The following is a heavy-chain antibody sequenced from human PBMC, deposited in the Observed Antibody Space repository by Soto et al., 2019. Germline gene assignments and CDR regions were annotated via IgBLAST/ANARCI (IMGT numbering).Heavy chain of an antibody. CDR2: INPNSGST. Sequence: ASVKVSCKASGYTFTSYYMHWVRQAPGQGLEWMGMINPNSGSTNYVQKIQGRVTMTRDTSISTAYMELSRLRSDDTAVYYCARAYCSSTSCRDPHFDYWGQGTLVTVSS. V-gene: IGHV1-2*02. J-gene: IGHJ4*02. CDR3: ARAYCSSTSCRDPHFDY. CDR1: GYTFTSYY. D-gene: IGHD2-2*01.